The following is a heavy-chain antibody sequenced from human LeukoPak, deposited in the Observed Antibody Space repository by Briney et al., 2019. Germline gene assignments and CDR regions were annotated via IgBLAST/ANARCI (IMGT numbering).Heavy chain of an antibody. CDR3: ARAVTMIVVSPDAFDI. CDR2: ISYDGSNK. V-gene: IGHV3-30-3*01. D-gene: IGHD3-22*01. J-gene: IGHJ3*02. Sequence: GGSLRLSCAASGFTFSSYAMHWVRRAPGKGLEWVAVISYDGSNKYYADSVKGRFTISRDNSKNTLYLQMNSLRAEDTAVYYCARAVTMIVVSPDAFDIWGQGTMVTVSS. CDR1: GFTFSSYA.